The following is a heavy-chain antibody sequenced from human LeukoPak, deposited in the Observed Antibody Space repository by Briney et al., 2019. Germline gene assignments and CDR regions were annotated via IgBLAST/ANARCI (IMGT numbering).Heavy chain of an antibody. V-gene: IGHV3-48*03. D-gene: IGHD6-13*01. Sequence: GGSLRLSCAASGFTFGSYEMNWVRQAPGKGLEWVSYISSSGSTIYYADSVKGRFTISRDNAKNSLYLQMNSLRAEDTAVYHCASELAAAAGAIDYWGQGTLVTVSS. CDR2: ISSSGSTI. CDR3: ASELAAAAGAIDY. CDR1: GFTFGSYE. J-gene: IGHJ4*02.